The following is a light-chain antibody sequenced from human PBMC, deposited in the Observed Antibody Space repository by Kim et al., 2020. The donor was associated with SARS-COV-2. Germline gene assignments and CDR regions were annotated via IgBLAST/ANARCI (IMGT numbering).Light chain of an antibody. CDR2: GAS. CDR3: QQYNNWYRT. J-gene: IGKJ1*01. CDR1: QSVSSN. Sequence: EIVMTQSPATLSVSPGERATLSCRASQSVSSNLVWYQQKPGQAPRLLIYGASTRATGIPARFSGSGSGTEFTLTISSLQSEDFAVYYCQQYNNWYRTFGQGTKVDIK. V-gene: IGKV3-15*01.